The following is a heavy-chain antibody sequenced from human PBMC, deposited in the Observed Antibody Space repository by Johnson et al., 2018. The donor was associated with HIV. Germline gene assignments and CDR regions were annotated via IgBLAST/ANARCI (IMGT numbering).Heavy chain of an antibody. D-gene: IGHD6-19*01. CDR2: INSDGSST. V-gene: IGHV3-74*02. Sequence: VQLVESGGGVVQPGGSLRLSCAASRFTFSSYWMHWVRQAPGTGLVWVSRINSDGSSTSYADSVKGRFTISRDTAKNTLYLQMNSLRVEDTSVYYCARAIDQGYSSGWSSDVYDIWGQGTMVTVSA. CDR3: ARAIDQGYSSGWSSDVYDI. CDR1: RFTFSSYW. J-gene: IGHJ3*02.